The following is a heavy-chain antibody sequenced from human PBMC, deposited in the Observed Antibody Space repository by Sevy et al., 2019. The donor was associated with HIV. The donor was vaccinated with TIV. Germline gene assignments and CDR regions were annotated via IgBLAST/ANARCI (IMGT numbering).Heavy chain of an antibody. CDR1: GFTFSSYS. D-gene: IGHD1-26*01. CDR2: ISSSSSYI. CDR3: ARMGVQWVDY. Sequence: GGSLRLSCAASGFTFSSYSMNWVRQAPGKGLEWVSSISSSSSYIYYADSVKGRFTISRDNAKNSLYLKMNSLRAEDTAVYYCARMGVQWVDYWGQGTLVTVSS. J-gene: IGHJ4*02. V-gene: IGHV3-21*01.